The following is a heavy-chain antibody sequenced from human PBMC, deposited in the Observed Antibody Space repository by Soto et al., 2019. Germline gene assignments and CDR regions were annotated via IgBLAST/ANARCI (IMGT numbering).Heavy chain of an antibody. V-gene: IGHV1-3*01. CDR3: ATIPLRYDSSGYYYVPFGAFDI. Sequence: ASVKVSCKASGYTFTSYAMHCVRQAPGQRLEWMGWINAGNGNTKYSQKFQGRVTITRDTSASTAYMELSSLRSEDTAVYYCATIPLRYDSSGYYYVPFGAFDIWGQGTMVTVSS. CDR2: INAGNGNT. CDR1: GYTFTSYA. J-gene: IGHJ3*02. D-gene: IGHD3-22*01.